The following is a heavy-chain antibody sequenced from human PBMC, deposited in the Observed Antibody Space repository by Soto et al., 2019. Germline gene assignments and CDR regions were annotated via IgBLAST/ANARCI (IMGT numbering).Heavy chain of an antibody. V-gene: IGHV4-4*02. CDR2: IYHTGSA. CDR1: GASLSSTHW. Sequence: QVQLQESGPGLVKPSGTLSLSCAVSGASLSSTHWWSWVRQPPGKGLEWIGEIYHTGSANYNSSLKCRVAISVDKSKNQFSLNLTSVTAADTAVYYCARDSKYHRNSYWYFDLWGRGTLVTVSS. CDR3: ARDSKYHRNSYWYFDL. D-gene: IGHD1-20*01. J-gene: IGHJ2*01.